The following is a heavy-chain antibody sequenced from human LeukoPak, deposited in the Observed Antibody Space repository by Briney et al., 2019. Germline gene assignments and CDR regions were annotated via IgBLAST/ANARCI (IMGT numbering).Heavy chain of an antibody. CDR2: IYYSGST. CDR1: GGSISSYY. Sequence: SETLSLTCTVSGGSISSYYRSWIRQPPGKGLEWIGYIYYSGSTNYNPSLKSRVTISVDTSKNQFSLKLSSVTAVDTAVYYCARDRDYIAVAGPNAFDIWGQGTMVTVSS. D-gene: IGHD6-19*01. CDR3: ARDRDYIAVAGPNAFDI. V-gene: IGHV4-59*01. J-gene: IGHJ3*02.